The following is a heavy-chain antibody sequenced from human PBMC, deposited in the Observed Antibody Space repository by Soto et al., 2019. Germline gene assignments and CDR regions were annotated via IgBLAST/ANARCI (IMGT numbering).Heavy chain of an antibody. Sequence: VQLLESGGGLIQPGGSLRLSCVASGFTFSSNALNWVRRGQGTGLEWVAVIDSDDGKTYYANAVKGRFSISRDNSKNTLFLQMNSLRVEDTATYYCVKAGYTSGLLWGQGTLVTV. CDR2: IDSDDGKT. J-gene: IGHJ4*02. D-gene: IGHD6-25*01. V-gene: IGHV3-23*01. CDR3: VKAGYTSGLL. CDR1: GFTFSSNA.